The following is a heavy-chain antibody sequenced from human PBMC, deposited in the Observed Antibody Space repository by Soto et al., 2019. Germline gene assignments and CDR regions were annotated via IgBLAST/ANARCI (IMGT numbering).Heavy chain of an antibody. V-gene: IGHV4-59*12. CDR1: GGSISSYY. Sequence: SETLSLTCTVSGGSISSYYWSWIRQPPGKGLEWIGYIYYSGSTNYNPSLKSRVTISVDTSKNHFSLRLTSVTAADTAVYFCARDTNSLDLWGQGILVTVSS. D-gene: IGHD2-8*01. CDR2: IYYSGST. CDR3: ARDTNSLDL. J-gene: IGHJ5*02.